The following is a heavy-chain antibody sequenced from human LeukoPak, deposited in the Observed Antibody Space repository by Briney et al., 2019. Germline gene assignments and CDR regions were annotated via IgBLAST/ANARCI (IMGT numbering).Heavy chain of an antibody. CDR1: GFTFSSYG. J-gene: IGHJ4*02. D-gene: IGHD6-13*01. CDR3: AKDLSAAAGFSLYFDY. CDR2: IRYDGSNK. V-gene: IGHV3-30*02. Sequence: PGGSLRLSCAASGFTFSSYGMHWVRQAPGKGLEWVAFIRYDGSNKYYADSVKGRFTISRDNSKNTLYLQMNSLRVEDTAVYYCAKDLSAAAGFSLYFDYWGQGTLVTVSS.